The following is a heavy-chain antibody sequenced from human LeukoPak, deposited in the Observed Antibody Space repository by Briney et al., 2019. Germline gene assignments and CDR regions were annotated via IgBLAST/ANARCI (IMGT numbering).Heavy chain of an antibody. CDR2: IYTSGST. Sequence: PSETLSLTCTVSGGSISSYYWSWIRQPPGKGLEWIGYIYTSGSTNYNPALESRVTISVDTSKNQFSLKLSSVTAADTAVYYCARWVVPAARFDYWGQGTLVTVSS. CDR3: ARWVVPAARFDY. D-gene: IGHD2-2*01. J-gene: IGHJ4*02. CDR1: GGSISSYY. V-gene: IGHV4-4*09.